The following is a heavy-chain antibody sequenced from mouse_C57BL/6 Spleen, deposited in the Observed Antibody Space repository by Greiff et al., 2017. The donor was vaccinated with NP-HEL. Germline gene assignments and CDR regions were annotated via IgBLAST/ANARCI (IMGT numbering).Heavy chain of an antibody. V-gene: IGHV1-26*01. CDR1: GYTFTDYY. Sequence: EVQLQQSGPELVKPGASVKISCKASGYTFTDYYMNWVKQSHGKSLEWIGDINPNNGGTRYNQKFKGQATLTVDKPSSTAYMELRSLTSEVSAVCDCSRDYYDSSSYYWGKGTTLTVSS. CDR3: SRDYYDSSSYY. J-gene: IGHJ2*01. D-gene: IGHD1-1*01. CDR2: INPNNGGT.